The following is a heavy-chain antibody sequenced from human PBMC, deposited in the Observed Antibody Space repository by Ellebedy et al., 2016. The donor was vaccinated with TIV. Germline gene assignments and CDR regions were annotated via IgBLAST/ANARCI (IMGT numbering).Heavy chain of an antibody. V-gene: IGHV1-18*01. J-gene: IGHJ6*02. CDR1: GYTFTSYG. D-gene: IGHD1-26*01. CDR2: ISAYNGNT. Sequence: ASVKVSCKASGYTFTSYGISWVRQAPGQGLEWMGWISAYNGNTNYAQKLQGRVTMTTDTSTSTAYMKLRSLRSDDTAVYYCARDVGWELPPNYYYYGMDVWGQGTTVTVSS. CDR3: ARDVGWELPPNYYYYGMDV.